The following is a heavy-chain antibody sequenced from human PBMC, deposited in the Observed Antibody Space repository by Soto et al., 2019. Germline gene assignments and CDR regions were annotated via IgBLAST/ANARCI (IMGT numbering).Heavy chain of an antibody. V-gene: IGHV3-33*01. CDR3: ARDCAWYSSAWYQRGGFDY. Sequence: QVQLVESGGGVVQPGRSLRLSCAASGFTFSSYGMHWVRQAPGKGLEWVAVIWYDGSNKYYADSVKGRFTISRDNSKNTLYLQMNSLRAEDTAVYYCARDCAWYSSAWYQRGGFDYWGQGTLVTVSS. CDR1: GFTFSSYG. J-gene: IGHJ4*02. CDR2: IWYDGSNK. D-gene: IGHD6-19*01.